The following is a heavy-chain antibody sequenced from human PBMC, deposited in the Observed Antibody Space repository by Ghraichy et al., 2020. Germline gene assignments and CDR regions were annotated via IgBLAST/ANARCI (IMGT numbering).Heavy chain of an antibody. CDR2: IRYDGSNK. V-gene: IGHV3-30*02. D-gene: IGHD3-22*01. CDR3: AKDLLYYYDSSGYEDY. J-gene: IGHJ4*02. Sequence: GSLRLSCAASGFTFSSYGMHWVRQAPGKGLEWVAFIRYDGSNKYYADSVKGRFTISRDNSKNTLYLQMNSLRAEDTAVYYCAKDLLYYYDSSGYEDYWGQGTLVTVSS. CDR1: GFTFSSYG.